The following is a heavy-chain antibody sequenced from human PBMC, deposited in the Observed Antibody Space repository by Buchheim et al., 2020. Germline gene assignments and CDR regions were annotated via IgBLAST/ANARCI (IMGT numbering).Heavy chain of an antibody. D-gene: IGHD4-23*01. Sequence: QVQLVQSGAEVKKPGASVKVSCKASGYTFTSYDINWVRQATGQGLEWMGWINPNSGNTGYAQNFQGRVTMTRNTSIRPPYMELSSLRSEDTDVYYCAVLTRTVADNYYYYYMDVWGKGTT. V-gene: IGHV1-8*01. J-gene: IGHJ6*03. CDR2: INPNSGNT. CDR1: GYTFTSYD. CDR3: AVLTRTVADNYYYYYMDV.